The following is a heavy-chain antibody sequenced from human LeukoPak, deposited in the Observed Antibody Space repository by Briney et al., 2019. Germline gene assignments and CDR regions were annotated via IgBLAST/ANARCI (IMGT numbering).Heavy chain of an antibody. Sequence: SVKVSCKASGGTFSSYAISWVRQAHGQGLGWMGRIILIFGTANYAQKFQGRVTITTDKSTSTAYMELSRLRSEDTAVYYCARDPHHCIVGICYGYWGQGTLVTVSS. D-gene: IGHD2-15*01. CDR2: IILIFGTA. V-gene: IGHV1-69*05. CDR3: ARDPHHCIVGICYGY. CDR1: GGTFSSYA. J-gene: IGHJ4*02.